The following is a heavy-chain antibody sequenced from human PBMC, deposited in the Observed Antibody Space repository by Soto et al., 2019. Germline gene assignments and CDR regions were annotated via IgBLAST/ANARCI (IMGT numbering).Heavy chain of an antibody. J-gene: IGHJ4*02. Sequence: EVQLLESGGGLVQPGGSLRLSCAASGFTFSSYAMSWVRQAPGKGLEWDSAISGSGGSTYYADAVKGRFTISRDNSKNTLYLQMNSMRAEDTAVYYCAKDHRGYSYGSTTYFDYWGQGTLVTVSS. CDR3: AKDHRGYSYGSTTYFDY. CDR2: ISGSGGST. CDR1: GFTFSSYA. D-gene: IGHD5-18*01. V-gene: IGHV3-23*01.